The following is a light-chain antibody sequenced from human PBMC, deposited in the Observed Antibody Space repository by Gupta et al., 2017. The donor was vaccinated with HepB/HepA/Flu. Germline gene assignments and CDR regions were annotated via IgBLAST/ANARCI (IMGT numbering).Light chain of an antibody. V-gene: IGLV1-40*01. CDR1: SSNIVAGYN. CDR3: QSYYSSLNAYV. J-gene: IGLJ1*01. Sequence: HSVPTQPPPVSGAPRQTAPIPPPGCSSNIVAGYNLHCYQQLPGAAPKLLIYVNPSRPSGVPDRCSGSKSGTSASLAITGLQADDEADYYCQSYYSSLNAYVFGTGTKVTVL. CDR2: VNP.